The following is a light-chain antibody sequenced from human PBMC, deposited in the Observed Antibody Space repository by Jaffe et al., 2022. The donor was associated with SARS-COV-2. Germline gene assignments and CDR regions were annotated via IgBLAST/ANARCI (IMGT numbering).Light chain of an antibody. CDR2: WTS. J-gene: IGKJ2*01. Sequence: DIVMTQSPDSLAVSLGERATINCKSSQSVLDRSNNKSNLAWYQQKPGQPPKLLIYWTSSRESGIPDRLSGSGSGTDFTLTISSLQAEDVAVYYCQQYYSIPWTFGQGTKLEIK. CDR1: QSVLDRSNNKSN. V-gene: IGKV4-1*01. CDR3: QQYYSIPWT.